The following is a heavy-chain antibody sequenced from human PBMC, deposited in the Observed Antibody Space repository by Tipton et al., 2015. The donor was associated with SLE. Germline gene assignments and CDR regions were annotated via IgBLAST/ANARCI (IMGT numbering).Heavy chain of an antibody. Sequence: TLSLTCTVSGGSISSGDYYWSWIRQPPGKGLEWIGYIYYSGSTYYNPSLKSRVTISVDTSKNQFSLKLNSVTAADTAVYYCARRPPYQPRNEYFDLWGRGTLVTVSS. CDR1: GGSISSGDYY. D-gene: IGHD2-2*01. CDR2: IYYSGST. J-gene: IGHJ2*01. V-gene: IGHV4-30-4*01. CDR3: ARRPPYQPRNEYFDL.